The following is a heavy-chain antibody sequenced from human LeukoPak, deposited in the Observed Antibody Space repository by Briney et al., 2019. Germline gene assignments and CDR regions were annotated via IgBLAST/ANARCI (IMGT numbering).Heavy chain of an antibody. V-gene: IGHV3-48*01. D-gene: IGHD5-12*01. CDR1: GFTFSSYS. CDR2: ISSSSSAI. Sequence: GGSLRLSCAASGFTFSSYSMNWVRQAPGKGLEWVSYISSSSSAIHYADSVRGRFTISRGNAKNSLYLQMNSLRAEDTAVYYCARRAYDGYQYMDVWGKGTTVTVSS. CDR3: ARRAYDGYQYMDV. J-gene: IGHJ6*03.